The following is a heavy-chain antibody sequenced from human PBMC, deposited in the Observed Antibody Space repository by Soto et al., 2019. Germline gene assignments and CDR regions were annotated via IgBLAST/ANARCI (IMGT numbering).Heavy chain of an antibody. Sequence: ASVNVSCKASGYTFSTYSLHWVRQAPGQGLEWMGWINGGNGHTRYSQKFKDRVTISRDTTASTAYMELRGLRSEDTAVYYCARGKGMEENYYYYGMGVWGQGTTVTVSS. D-gene: IGHD1-1*01. CDR2: INGGNGHT. CDR3: ARGKGMEENYYYYGMGV. J-gene: IGHJ6*02. CDR1: GYTFSTYS. V-gene: IGHV1-3*01.